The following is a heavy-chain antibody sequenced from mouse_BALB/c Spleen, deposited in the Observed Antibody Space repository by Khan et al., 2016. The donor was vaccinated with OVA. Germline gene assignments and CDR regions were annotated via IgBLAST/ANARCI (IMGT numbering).Heavy chain of an antibody. V-gene: IGHV14-1*02. CDR1: GFNIKDYY. CDR2: IDPENGET. J-gene: IGHJ3*01. Sequence: VQLQQSGAELVRPGAFVKLSCKAAGFNIKDYYMNWVKQRPEKGLEWIGWIDPENGETVYDPKFTGKASITANTSCNTAYLQLSSLTSEDTAAYYCTRSGYSAWFAYWGQGTPVTVSA. CDR3: TRSGYSAWFAY.